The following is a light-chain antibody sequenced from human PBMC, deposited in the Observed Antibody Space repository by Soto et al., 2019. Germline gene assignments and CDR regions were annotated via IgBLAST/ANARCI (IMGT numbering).Light chain of an antibody. CDR2: DAS. CDR1: QSISSW. J-gene: IGKJ1*01. CDR3: EQYNSFWT. V-gene: IGKV1-5*01. Sequence: DIQMTQSPSTLSASVGDRVTITCRASQSISSWLAWYQQKPGKAPRLLIYDASYLEREAPSRFSGRGSGTEFTLTTSDLQPDAPATYYCEQYNSFWTFGQGTKVDI.